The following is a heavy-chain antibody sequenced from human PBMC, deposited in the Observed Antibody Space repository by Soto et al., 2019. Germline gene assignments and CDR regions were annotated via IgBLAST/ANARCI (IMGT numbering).Heavy chain of an antibody. J-gene: IGHJ4*02. CDR3: AGPSAGKYYGSGSHSPLDY. CDR1: GGTFSSYT. D-gene: IGHD3-10*01. V-gene: IGHV1-69*02. CDR2: IIPILGIA. Sequence: QVQLVQSGAEVKKPGSSVKVSCKASGGTFSSYTISWVRQAPGQGLEWMGRIIPILGIANYAQKFQGRVTITADKSTSTAYMELSSLRSEDTAVYYCAGPSAGKYYGSGSHSPLDYWGQGTLVTVSS.